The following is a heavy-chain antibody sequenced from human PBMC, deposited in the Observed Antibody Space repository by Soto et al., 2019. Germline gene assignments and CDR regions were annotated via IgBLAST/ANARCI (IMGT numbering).Heavy chain of an antibody. J-gene: IGHJ5*02. V-gene: IGHV1-69*01. CDR2: IIPIFGTP. CDR1: GGTFNSYA. Sequence: QVQLVQSGAEVKKPGSSVKVSCKASGGTFNSYAISWVRQAPGQGLEWMGGIIPIFGTPNYAQKFQGRLTITADESTTTAYMQLSSLRSEDTAVYDCATGRDGISAAGPWGQGTLVTVSS. D-gene: IGHD6-13*01. CDR3: ATGRDGISAAGP.